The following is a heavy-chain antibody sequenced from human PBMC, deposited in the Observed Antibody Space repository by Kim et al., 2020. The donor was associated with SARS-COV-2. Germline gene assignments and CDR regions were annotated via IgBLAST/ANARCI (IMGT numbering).Heavy chain of an antibody. D-gene: IGHD5-18*01. J-gene: IGHJ6*02. Sequence: GGSLRLSCAASGFTFSSYAMHWVRQAPGKGLEWVAVISYDGSNKYYADSVKGRFTISRDNSKNTLYLQMNSLRAEDTAVYYCARDSLGGYSYGFDYYYYGMDVWGQGTTVTVSS. CDR3: ARDSLGGYSYGFDYYYYGMDV. V-gene: IGHV3-30-3*01. CDR2: ISYDGSNK. CDR1: GFTFSSYA.